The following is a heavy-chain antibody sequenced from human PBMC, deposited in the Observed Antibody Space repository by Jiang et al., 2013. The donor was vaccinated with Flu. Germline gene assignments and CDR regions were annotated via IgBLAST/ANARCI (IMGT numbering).Heavy chain of an antibody. Sequence: GSSVKVSCKASGGTFSSYAISWVRQAPGQGLEWMGGIIPIFGTANYAQKFQGRVAITADESTSTAYMELSSLRSEDTAVYYCARGGIAARPDFPNYYYYGMDVWGQGTTVTVSS. CDR3: ARGGIAARPDFPNYYYYGMDV. J-gene: IGHJ6*02. CDR2: IIPIFGTA. CDR1: GGTFSSYA. V-gene: IGHV1-69*01. D-gene: IGHD6-6*01.